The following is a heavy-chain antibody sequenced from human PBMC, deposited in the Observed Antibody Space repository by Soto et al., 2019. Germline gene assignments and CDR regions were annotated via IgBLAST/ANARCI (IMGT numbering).Heavy chain of an antibody. J-gene: IGHJ4*02. Sequence: SETLSLTCTVSGGSISSGGYYWSWIRQHPGKGLEWIGYIYYSGSTYYNPSLKSRVTISVDTSKNQFSLKLSSVTAADTAVYYCAREIADGSGRRKYYFDYWGQGTLVTVSS. CDR3: AREIADGSGRRKYYFDY. V-gene: IGHV4-31*03. CDR2: IYYSGST. CDR1: GGSISSGGYY. D-gene: IGHD3-10*01.